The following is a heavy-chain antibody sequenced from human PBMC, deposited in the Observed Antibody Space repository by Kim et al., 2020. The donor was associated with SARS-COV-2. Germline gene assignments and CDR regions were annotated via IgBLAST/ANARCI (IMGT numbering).Heavy chain of an antibody. Sequence: GGSLRLFCAASGFTFDDYAMHWVRQAPGKGLEWVSGISWNSGSIGYADSAKGRFTISRDNAKNSLYLQMNSLRAEDTALYYCAKDIRAVPAAIDYWGQGTLVTVSS. V-gene: IGHV3-9*01. CDR3: AKDIRAVPAAIDY. J-gene: IGHJ4*02. CDR1: GFTFDDYA. D-gene: IGHD2-2*01. CDR2: ISWNSGSI.